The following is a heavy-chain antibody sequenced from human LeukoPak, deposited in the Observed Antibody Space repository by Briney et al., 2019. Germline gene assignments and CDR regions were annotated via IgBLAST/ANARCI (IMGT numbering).Heavy chain of an antibody. J-gene: IGHJ5*02. V-gene: IGHV3-21*01. CDR2: ISSSSSYI. Sequence: GGSLRLSCAASGFTVSSNYMSWVRQAPGKGLEWVSSISSSSSYIYYADSVKGRFTISRDNAKNSLYLQMNSLRAEDTAVYYCARDLAAPNWFDPWGQGTLVTVSS. CDR3: ARDLAAPNWFDP. CDR1: GFTVSSNY.